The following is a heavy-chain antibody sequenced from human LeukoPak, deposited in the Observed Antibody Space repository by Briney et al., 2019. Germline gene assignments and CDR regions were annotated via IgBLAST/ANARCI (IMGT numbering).Heavy chain of an antibody. V-gene: IGHV4-34*01. CDR1: GXXXSGYY. Sequence: TLSLXXXVYGXXXSGYYXSWIRQPPGKGLEWIGEINHSGSTNYNPSLKSRVTISVDTSKNQFSLKLSSVTPADSAVYYCARFVRITIFGVVIGPAAFYICGQGTMVSVSS. D-gene: IGHD3-3*01. CDR3: ARFVRITIFGVVIGPAAFYI. CDR2: INHSGST. J-gene: IGHJ3*02.